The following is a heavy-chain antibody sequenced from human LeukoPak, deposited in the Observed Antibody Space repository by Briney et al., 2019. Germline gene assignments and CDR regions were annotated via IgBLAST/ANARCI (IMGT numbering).Heavy chain of an antibody. V-gene: IGHV3-48*04. D-gene: IGHD6-19*01. CDR1: GFTVSSDY. CDR3: ARSIAVAGTIGVFDY. J-gene: IGHJ4*02. Sequence: PGGSLRLSCAASGFTVSSDYMNWVRQAPGKGLEWVSYISSSSSTIYYADSVKGRFTISRDNAKNSLYLQMNSLRAEDTAVYYCARSIAVAGTIGVFDYWGQGTLVTVSS. CDR2: ISSSSSTI.